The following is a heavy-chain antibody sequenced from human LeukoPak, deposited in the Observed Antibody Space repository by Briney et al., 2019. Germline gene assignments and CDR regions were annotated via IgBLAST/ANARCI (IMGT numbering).Heavy chain of an antibody. CDR2: IIPIFGTA. Sequence: ASVKVSCKASGGTFSSYAISWVRQAPGQGLEWMGGIIPIFGTANYAQKFQGRVTITTDESTSTAYMELSSLRSEDTAVYYCARISEAIQQGDAFDIWGQGTMVTVSS. D-gene: IGHD5-18*01. CDR3: ARISEAIQQGDAFDI. CDR1: GGTFSSYA. V-gene: IGHV1-69*05. J-gene: IGHJ3*02.